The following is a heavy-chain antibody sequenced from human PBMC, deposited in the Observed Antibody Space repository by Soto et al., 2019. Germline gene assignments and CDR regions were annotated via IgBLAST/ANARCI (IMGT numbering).Heavy chain of an antibody. CDR1: GGTFSSYA. CDR3: ASEVRVGSSRYYYYYGMDV. D-gene: IGHD6-6*01. CDR2: IIPIFGTA. Sequence: QVQLVQSGAEVKKPGSSVKVSCKASGGTFSSYAISWVRQAPGQGLEWMGGIIPIFGTANYAQKFQGRVTITADKSTSTAYMELSSLRSEDTAVYYCASEVRVGSSRYYYYYGMDVWGQGTTVTVSS. V-gene: IGHV1-69*06. J-gene: IGHJ6*02.